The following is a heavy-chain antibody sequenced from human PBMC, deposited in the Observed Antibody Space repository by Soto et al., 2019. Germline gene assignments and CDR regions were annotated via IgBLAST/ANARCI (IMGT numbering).Heavy chain of an antibody. CDR1: GGSINNSSFY. D-gene: IGHD3-10*01. Sequence: SETLSLTCTVSGGSINNSSFYWGWVRQPPGKRLEWIGSIYYSGSAYYNPSLKSRLTISVDTSKNQFSLNLSSVTAADTAVYFCARRPLVRGIIPYYFXSWGQGTLVXVSS. V-gene: IGHV4-39*01. J-gene: IGHJ4*02. CDR3: ARRPLVRGIIPYYFXS. CDR2: IYYSGSA.